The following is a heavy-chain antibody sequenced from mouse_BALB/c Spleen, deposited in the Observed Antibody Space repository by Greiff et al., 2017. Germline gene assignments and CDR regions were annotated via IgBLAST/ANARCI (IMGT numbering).Heavy chain of an antibody. Sequence: QVQLQQPGAELVRPGASVKLSCKASGYTFTSYWINWVKQRPGQGLEWIGNIYPSDSYTNYNQKFKDKATLTVDKSSSTAYMQLSSPTSEDSAVYYCTRARNYGYDDYYAMDYWGQGTSVTVSS. D-gene: IGHD2-2*01. CDR2: IYPSDSYT. V-gene: IGHV1-69*02. J-gene: IGHJ4*01. CDR3: TRARNYGYDDYYAMDY. CDR1: GYTFTSYW.